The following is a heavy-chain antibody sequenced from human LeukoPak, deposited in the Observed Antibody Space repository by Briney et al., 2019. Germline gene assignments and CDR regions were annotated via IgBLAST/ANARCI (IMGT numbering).Heavy chain of an antibody. CDR3: AKDPAAAGSHYIDY. Sequence: AGGSLRLSCAASGFTFSGYGMHWVRQAPGKGLEWVAVISYDGSNKYYADSVKGRFTISRDNSKKTLYLQMNSLGAEDTAVYYCAKDPAAAGSHYIDYWGQGTLVTVSS. CDR2: ISYDGSNK. D-gene: IGHD6-13*01. J-gene: IGHJ4*02. CDR1: GFTFSGYG. V-gene: IGHV3-30*18.